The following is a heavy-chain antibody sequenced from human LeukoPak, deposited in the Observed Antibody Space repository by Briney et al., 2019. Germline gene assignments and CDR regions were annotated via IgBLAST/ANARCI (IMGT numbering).Heavy chain of an antibody. D-gene: IGHD4-17*01. V-gene: IGHV4-34*01. CDR1: GGSFSGYY. J-gene: IGHJ4*02. Sequence: PSEILSLTCAVYGGSFSGYYWSWIRQPPGKGLEWIGEINHSGSTNYNPSLKSRVTISVDTSKNQFSLKLSSVTAADTAVYYCARSLRENYYFDYWGQGTLVTVSS. CDR2: INHSGST. CDR3: ARSLRENYYFDY.